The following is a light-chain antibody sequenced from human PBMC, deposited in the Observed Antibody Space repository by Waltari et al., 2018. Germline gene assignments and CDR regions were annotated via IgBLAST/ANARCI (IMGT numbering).Light chain of an antibody. V-gene: IGKV1-33*01. J-gene: IGKJ5*01. CDR1: QDITNS. CDR2: EAS. CDR3: QQYHSLPT. Sequence: RVTITCQASQDITNSLVWYQQKPGKAPKLLIFEASSLETGVPSRFRGSGSGTDFTFTISRLQPEDVATYYCQQYHSLPTFGQGTRLEIK.